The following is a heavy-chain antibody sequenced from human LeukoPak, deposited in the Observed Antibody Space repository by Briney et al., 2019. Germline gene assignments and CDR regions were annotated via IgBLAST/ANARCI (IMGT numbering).Heavy chain of an antibody. Sequence: PGGSLRLSCAASGFTFSSYWMHWVRQAPGKGLVWVSRINSDGSSTSYADSVKGRFTISRDNAKNTLYLQMNSLRAEDTAVYYCASFASTRYFDYWGQGTLVTVSS. V-gene: IGHV3-74*01. D-gene: IGHD3-3*02. CDR1: GFTFSSYW. J-gene: IGHJ4*02. CDR2: INSDGSST. CDR3: ASFASTRYFDY.